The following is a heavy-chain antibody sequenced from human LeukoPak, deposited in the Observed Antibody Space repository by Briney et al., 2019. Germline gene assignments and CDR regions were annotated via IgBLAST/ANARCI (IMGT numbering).Heavy chain of an antibody. D-gene: IGHD4-17*01. CDR1: GFTFSSYG. CDR3: ERDDSGTTDY. V-gene: IGHV3-33*01. CDR2: IWYDGSNK. Sequence: SGGSLGLSCAASGFTFSSYGMHWVRQAPGKGLEWVAVIWYDGSNKYYADSVKGRFTISRDNSKNTLYLQMNSLRAEDTAVYYWERDDSGTTDYWGQGPLVTVSS. J-gene: IGHJ4*02.